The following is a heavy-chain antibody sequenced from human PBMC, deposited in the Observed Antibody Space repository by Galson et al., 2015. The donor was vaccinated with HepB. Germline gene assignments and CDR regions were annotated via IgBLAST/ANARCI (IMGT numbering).Heavy chain of an antibody. CDR3: ARDPPPDYYYYYGMDV. V-gene: IGHV3-21*01. CDR1: GFTFSDYS. CDR2: ISRSRSFI. J-gene: IGHJ6*02. Sequence: SLRLSCAASGFTFSDYSMNWVRQAPGKGLEWVSSISRSRSFIYYADSVRGRFIISRDNAKNSLYLQMNSLRDEDTAVYYCARDPPPDYYYYYGMDVWGQGTTVTVSS.